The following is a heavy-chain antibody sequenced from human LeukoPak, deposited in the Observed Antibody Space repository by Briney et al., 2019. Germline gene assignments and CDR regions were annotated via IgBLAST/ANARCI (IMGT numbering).Heavy chain of an antibody. CDR2: IYYSGST. J-gene: IGHJ4*02. CDR3: ARVDTGMVGYIVY. D-gene: IGHD5-18*01. CDR1: GGSISSYY. Sequence: PSETLSLTCTVSGGSISSYYGSWIRQPPGKGLEWIGYIYYSGSTNYNPSLKSRVTISVDTSKNQFSLKLSSVTAADTAVYDCARVDTGMVGYIVYWGPGTLVTVSS. V-gene: IGHV4-59*01.